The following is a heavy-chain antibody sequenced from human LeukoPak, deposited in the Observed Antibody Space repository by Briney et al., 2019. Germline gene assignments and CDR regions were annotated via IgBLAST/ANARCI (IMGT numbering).Heavy chain of an antibody. D-gene: IGHD1-20*01. CDR1: GGSISSGTYY. Sequence: SETLSLTCTVSGGSISSGTYYWSWIRQPAGKGLEWIGRIYTSGSTNYNPSLKSRVTISVDTSKSQFSLKLSSVTAADTAVYYCTRRITGTTSDSFDYWGQGILVTVSS. V-gene: IGHV4-61*02. J-gene: IGHJ4*02. CDR3: TRRITGTTSDSFDY. CDR2: IYTSGST.